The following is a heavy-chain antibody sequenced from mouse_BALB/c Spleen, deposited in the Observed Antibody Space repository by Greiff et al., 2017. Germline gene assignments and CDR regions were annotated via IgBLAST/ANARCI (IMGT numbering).Heavy chain of an antibody. CDR3: ARQDSSGAGDYAMDY. V-gene: IGHV5-12-2*01. Sequence: EVKLMESGGGLVQPGGSLKLSCAASGFTFSSYTMSWVRQTPEKRLEWVAYISNGGGSTYYPDTVKGRFTISRDNAKNTLYLQMSSLKSEDTAMYYCARQDSSGAGDYAMDYWGQGTSVTVSS. CDR2: ISNGGGST. CDR1: GFTFSSYT. J-gene: IGHJ4*01. D-gene: IGHD3-2*01.